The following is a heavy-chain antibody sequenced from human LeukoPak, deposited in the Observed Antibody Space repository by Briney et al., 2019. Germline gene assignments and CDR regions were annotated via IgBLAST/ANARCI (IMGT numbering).Heavy chain of an antibody. CDR3: ATGIYDILTGYQPYYFDY. CDR1: GYTLTELS. Sequence: ASVKVSCKVSGYTLTELSMHWVRQAPGKGLEWRGGFDPEDGETIYAQKFQGRVTMTEDTSTDTAYMELSSLRSEDTAVYYCATGIYDILTGYQPYYFDYWGQGTLVTVSS. J-gene: IGHJ4*02. CDR2: FDPEDGET. V-gene: IGHV1-24*01. D-gene: IGHD3-9*01.